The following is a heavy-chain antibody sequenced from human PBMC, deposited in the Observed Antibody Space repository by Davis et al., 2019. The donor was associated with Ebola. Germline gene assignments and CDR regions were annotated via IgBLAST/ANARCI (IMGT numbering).Heavy chain of an antibody. J-gene: IGHJ5*02. CDR3: ARIWDIGITMVPNNWFDP. V-gene: IGHV2-26*01. D-gene: IGHD3-10*01. CDR2: IFLNDEK. CDR1: GFSLSNARMG. Sequence: SGPTLVKPTETLTLTCTVSGFSLSNARMGVSWIRQPPGKALEWLAHIFLNDEKSYSTSLKSRLTISKDTSKSQVVLTMTNMDPVDTATYYCARIWDIGITMVPNNWFDPWGQGTLVTVSS.